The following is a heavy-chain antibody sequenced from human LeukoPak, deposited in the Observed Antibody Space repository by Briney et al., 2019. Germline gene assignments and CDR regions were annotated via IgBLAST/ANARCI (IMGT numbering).Heavy chain of an antibody. CDR2: ISRSGTPI. Sequence: GGSLRLSCAASGFTFNGYYMNWIRQAPGKGLEWVSYISRSGTPIYYADSVKGRFTISRDNARNSLHLQMNSLRAEDTAVYYCAREWAGGDSSAYPPFDYWGQGTLVTVSS. V-gene: IGHV3-11*04. CDR1: GFTFNGYY. CDR3: AREWAGGDSSAYPPFDY. J-gene: IGHJ4*01. D-gene: IGHD3-22*01.